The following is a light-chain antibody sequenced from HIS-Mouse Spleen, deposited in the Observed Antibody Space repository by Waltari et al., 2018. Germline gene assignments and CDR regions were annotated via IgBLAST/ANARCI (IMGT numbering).Light chain of an antibody. CDR1: SSAVGGYNS. V-gene: IGLV2-8*01. CDR3: SSYAGSNNYV. Sequence: QSALTQPPSASGSPGQSVTISCTGTSSAVGGYNSFSWYQPHPGKAPKLMIYEVSKRPSGVPDRFSGSKSGNTASLTVSGLQAEDEADYYCSSYAGSNNYVFGTGTKVTVL. J-gene: IGLJ1*01. CDR2: EVS.